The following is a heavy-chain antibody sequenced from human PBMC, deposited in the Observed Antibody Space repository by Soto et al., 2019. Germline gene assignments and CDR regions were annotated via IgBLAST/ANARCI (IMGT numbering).Heavy chain of an antibody. CDR3: VRGGGGGLFDP. CDR2: ISPGSRYP. V-gene: IGHV3-11*06. CDR1: GFTFGDSY. D-gene: IGHD2-15*01. Sequence: KPGGSLRLSCAGSGFTFGDSYMSWIRQAPGKGLEWLSYISPGSRYPAYADSVKGRSTISRDNAKRPLYLQMMSLTAEDTAIYYCVRGGGGGLFDPWGQGTMVTVSS. J-gene: IGHJ5*02.